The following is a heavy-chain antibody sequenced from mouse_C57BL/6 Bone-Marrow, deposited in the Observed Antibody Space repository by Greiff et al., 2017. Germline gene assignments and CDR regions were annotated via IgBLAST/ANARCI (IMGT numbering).Heavy chain of an antibody. D-gene: IGHD2-13*01. Sequence: QVQLQQPGAELVKPGASVKLSCKASGYTFTSYWMHWVKQRPGQGLEWIGMIHPNSGSTNYNEKFKSKATLTVDKSSSTAYMQLSSLTSEDSAVYYCAREDGDYLDYFDYWGQGTTLTVSS. J-gene: IGHJ2*01. CDR1: GYTFTSYW. CDR3: AREDGDYLDYFDY. CDR2: IHPNSGST. V-gene: IGHV1-64*01.